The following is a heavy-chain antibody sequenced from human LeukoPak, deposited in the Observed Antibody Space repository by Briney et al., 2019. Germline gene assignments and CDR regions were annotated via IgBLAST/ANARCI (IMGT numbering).Heavy chain of an antibody. CDR1: GGSISSYY. J-gene: IGHJ4*02. CDR2: IYYSGST. Sequence: ASETLSLTCTVSGGSISSYYWSWIRQPPGKGLEWIGYIYYSGSTNYNPSLKSRVTISVDTSKNQFSLKLSSVTAADTAVYYCARASYSGSYVYWGQGSLVTVSS. D-gene: IGHD1-26*01. CDR3: ARASYSGSYVY. V-gene: IGHV4-59*01.